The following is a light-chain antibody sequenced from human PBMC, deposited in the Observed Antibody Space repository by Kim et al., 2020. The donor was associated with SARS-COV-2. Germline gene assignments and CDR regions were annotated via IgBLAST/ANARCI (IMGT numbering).Light chain of an antibody. Sequence: GQSVTISCTGTSGDVAGHHSDSWFQQHPGKAPKLMIYDVSRRPSGVPDRFSGSKSGNTASLTISGLQAEDEADYYCCSYAGSYTLVFGGGTQLTVL. CDR1: SGDVAGHHS. V-gene: IGLV2-11*01. CDR3: CSYAGSYTLV. CDR2: DVS. J-gene: IGLJ2*01.